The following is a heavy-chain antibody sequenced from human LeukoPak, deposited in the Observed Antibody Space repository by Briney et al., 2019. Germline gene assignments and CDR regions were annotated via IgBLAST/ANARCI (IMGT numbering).Heavy chain of an antibody. CDR3: ARDPYDILTGPYFDY. Sequence: QPGGSLGLSCAASGFAFRNYWMHWVRQGPGKGLLWVSHINRDGRATSYADSVKGRFTISRDNAKNTLYLQMNSLRAEDTAVYYCARDPYDILTGPYFDYWGQGTLVTVSS. CDR2: INRDGRAT. J-gene: IGHJ4*02. D-gene: IGHD3-9*01. CDR1: GFAFRNYW. V-gene: IGHV3-74*01.